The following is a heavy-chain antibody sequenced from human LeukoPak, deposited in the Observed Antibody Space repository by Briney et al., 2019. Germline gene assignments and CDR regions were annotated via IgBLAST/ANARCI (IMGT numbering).Heavy chain of an antibody. CDR3: TKGSYSSGWWASNRFDP. Sequence: PGGALRLSCAASGFTFSSYAMSWFRQAPGKEREWVSSFSGSGGSTYYADSVQARFTISSDNSHNTLYLQLNSLRAKDTAVYYCTKGSYSSGWWASNRFDPWCQETLVTVSS. CDR1: GFTFSSYA. J-gene: IGHJ5*02. D-gene: IGHD6-19*01. CDR2: FSGSGGST. V-gene: IGHV3-23*01.